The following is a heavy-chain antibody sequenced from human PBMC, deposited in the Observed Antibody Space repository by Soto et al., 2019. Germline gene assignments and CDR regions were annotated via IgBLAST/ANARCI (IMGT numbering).Heavy chain of an antibody. Sequence: ASVKVSCKASGYAFTGYYMHWVRQGPGQGLEWMGWINPNSGGTNYAQKFQGWVTMTRDTSISTAYMELSRLRSDDTALYYCARAQRLTYHYSSGMYPSGYYYGMDVWGQG. CDR2: INPNSGGT. J-gene: IGHJ6*02. D-gene: IGHD3-10*01. CDR3: ARAQRLTYHYSSGMYPSGYYYGMDV. CDR1: GYAFTGYY. V-gene: IGHV1-2*04.